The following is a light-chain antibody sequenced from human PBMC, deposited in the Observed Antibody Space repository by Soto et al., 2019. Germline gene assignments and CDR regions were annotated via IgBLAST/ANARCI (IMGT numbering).Light chain of an antibody. CDR1: SSDVGGYKY. CDR2: EVS. J-gene: IGLJ3*02. CDR3: SSYTSSSTGV. Sequence: QSVLTQPASVSGSPGQSITISCTGTSSDVGGYKYVSWYQQHPGKAPKLMIYEVSHRPSGVSDRFSGSKSGNTASLTISGLQAEDEADYYCSSYTSSSTGVFGGGTKLTVL. V-gene: IGLV2-14*01.